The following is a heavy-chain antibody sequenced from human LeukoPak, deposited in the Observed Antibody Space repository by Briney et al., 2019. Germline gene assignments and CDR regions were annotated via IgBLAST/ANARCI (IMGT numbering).Heavy chain of an antibody. D-gene: IGHD1-1*01. J-gene: IGHJ3*02. Sequence: SETLSLTCAVYGGSFSGYYWSWIRQPPGKGLEWIGEINHSGSTNYNPSLKSRVTISVDTSKNQSSLKLSSVTAADTAVYYCARGVLDDAFDIWGQGTMVTVSS. V-gene: IGHV4-34*01. CDR2: INHSGST. CDR1: GGSFSGYY. CDR3: ARGVLDDAFDI.